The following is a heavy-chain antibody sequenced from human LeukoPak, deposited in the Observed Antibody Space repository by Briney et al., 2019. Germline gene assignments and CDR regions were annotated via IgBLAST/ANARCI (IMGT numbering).Heavy chain of an antibody. CDR2: ISSSSSTI. V-gene: IGHV3-48*01. CDR1: GFTFSNAW. J-gene: IGHJ6*02. D-gene: IGHD3-3*01. Sequence: GGSLRLSCTASGFTFSNAWMNWVRQAPGKGLEWVSYISSSSSTIYYADSVKGRFTISRDNAKNSLYLQMNSLRAEDTAVYYCARDPPLRFLEWLSPSGMDVWGQGTTVTVSS. CDR3: ARDPPLRFLEWLSPSGMDV.